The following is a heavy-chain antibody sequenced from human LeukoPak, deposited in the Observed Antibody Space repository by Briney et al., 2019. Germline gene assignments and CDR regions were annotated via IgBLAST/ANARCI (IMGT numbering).Heavy chain of an antibody. CDR2: ISGTSSDT. CDR3: ARTAREPDV. Sequence: KTGGSQRLSCAASGFTFSDFYMSWIRQAPGRGLEYISYISGTSSDTNYADSVKGRFTISRDNAKNSLYLQMNSLRAEDTAVYYCARTAREPDVLGQGTTVTVSS. D-gene: IGHD2-21*02. J-gene: IGHJ6*02. CDR1: GFTFSDFY. V-gene: IGHV3-11*03.